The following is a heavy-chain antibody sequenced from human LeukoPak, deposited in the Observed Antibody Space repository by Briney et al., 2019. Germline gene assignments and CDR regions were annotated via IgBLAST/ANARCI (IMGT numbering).Heavy chain of an antibody. J-gene: IGHJ3*02. D-gene: IGHD3-22*01. CDR3: AKSPYYDSRGDAFEI. CDR1: KFIFSEYA. V-gene: IGHV3-23*01. CDR2: IGASGSST. Sequence: GGSLRLSCAASKFIFSEYAMDWVRQAPGKGLEWVSAIGASGSSTYYAASVEGRFTISRDNAKETLYLQMDSLRADDTAVYFCAKSPYYDSRGDAFEIWGQGTLVTVSS.